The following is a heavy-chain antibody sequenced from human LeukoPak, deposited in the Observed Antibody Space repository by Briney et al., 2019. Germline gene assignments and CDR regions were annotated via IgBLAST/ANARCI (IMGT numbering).Heavy chain of an antibody. CDR3: AREGSYYHPPYYYYGMDV. D-gene: IGHD3-10*01. CDR2: ISYDGSNK. J-gene: IGHJ6*02. V-gene: IGHV3-30-3*01. CDR1: GFTFSSYA. Sequence: GGSLRLSCAASGFTFSSYAMHWVRQAPGKGLGWVAVISYDGSNKYYADSVKGRFTISRDNSKNTLYLQMNSLRAEDTAVYYCAREGSYYHPPYYYYGMDVWGQGTTVTVSS.